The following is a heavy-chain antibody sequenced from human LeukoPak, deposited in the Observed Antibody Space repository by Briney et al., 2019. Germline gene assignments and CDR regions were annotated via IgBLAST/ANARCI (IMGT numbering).Heavy chain of an antibody. D-gene: IGHD3-16*01. CDR3: ARDPAGGAIDY. J-gene: IGHJ4*02. CDR2: MNEGGCGT. Sequence: PGGSLRLSCAVSGFRIGSSWMFCLRQTPGKGLEWVADMNEGGCGTYHVDSVKGRFTVSRDNAQNVVYLQMNSLRVEDTGVYYCARDPAGGAIDYWGQGTLVTVSP. V-gene: IGHV3-7*01. CDR1: GFRIGSSW.